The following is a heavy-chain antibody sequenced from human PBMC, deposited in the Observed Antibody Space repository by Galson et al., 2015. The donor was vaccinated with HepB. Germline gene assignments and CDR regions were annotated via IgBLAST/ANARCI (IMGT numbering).Heavy chain of an antibody. Sequence: SLRLSCAASGFIFKNYNMNWVRQAPGKGLEWVSSISNSGDFTYYAESVKGRFTISRDNAKNSLFLQMNSLRAEDAAVYYCARDWGIAVAGTWWFDPWGQGTVGTVSS. CDR3: ARDWGIAVAGTWWFDP. V-gene: IGHV3-21*01. CDR1: GFIFKNYN. CDR2: ISNSGDFT. D-gene: IGHD6-19*01. J-gene: IGHJ5*02.